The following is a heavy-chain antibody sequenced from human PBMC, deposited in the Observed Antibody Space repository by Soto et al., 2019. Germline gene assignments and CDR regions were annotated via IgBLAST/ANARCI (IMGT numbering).Heavy chain of an antibody. CDR2: INHSGST. V-gene: IGHV4-34*01. CDR3: ARRAPWGYSYSSLRHYYFDY. J-gene: IGHJ4*02. D-gene: IGHD5-18*01. CDR1: GGSFSGYY. Sequence: QVQLQQWGAGLLKPSETLSLTCAVYGGSFSGYYWSWIRQPPGKGLEWIGEINHSGSTNYNPSLKSRVTISVDTSKNQFSLKLSSVTAADTAVYYCARRAPWGYSYSSLRHYYFDYWGQGTLVTVSS.